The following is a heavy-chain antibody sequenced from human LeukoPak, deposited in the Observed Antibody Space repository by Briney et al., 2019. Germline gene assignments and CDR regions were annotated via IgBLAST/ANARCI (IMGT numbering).Heavy chain of an antibody. Sequence: SSETLSLTCTVSGGSTSSRAYCWGWIRQPPGKGLERIGSIYYTGSTYYNSSLKSRVTISVDTPKNQFSLNLSSVTAADTAVYYCARQVFKSWELLGGAFDIWGQGTMVTVSS. V-gene: IGHV4-39*01. CDR2: IYYTGST. CDR1: GGSTSSRAYC. CDR3: ARQVFKSWELLGGAFDI. J-gene: IGHJ3*02. D-gene: IGHD1-26*01.